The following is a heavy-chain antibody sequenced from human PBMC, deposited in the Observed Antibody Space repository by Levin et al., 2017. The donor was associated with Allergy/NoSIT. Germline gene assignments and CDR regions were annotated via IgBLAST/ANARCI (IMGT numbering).Heavy chain of an antibody. CDR3: ARHGIVVVTSYYYYGMDV. CDR1: GFTFSSYE. J-gene: IGHJ6*02. Sequence: GESLKISCAASGFTFSSYEMNWVRQAPGKGLEWVSYISSSGSTIYYADSVKGRFTISRDNAKNSLYLQMNSLRAEDTAVYYCARHGIVVVTSYYYYGMDVWGQGTTVTVSS. V-gene: IGHV3-48*03. CDR2: ISSSGSTI. D-gene: IGHD3-22*01.